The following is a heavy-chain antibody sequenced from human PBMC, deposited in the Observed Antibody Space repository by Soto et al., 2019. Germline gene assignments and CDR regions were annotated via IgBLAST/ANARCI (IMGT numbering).Heavy chain of an antibody. Sequence: EVQLVESGGGLVKPGGSLRLSCAASGFTFSSYSMNWVRQAPGKGLEWVSAISSSSSYIYYADSVKGRFTISRDNAKNQLSLQMNSLRAEDTAVYYCARDLSWRSSSWYWVGWFDPWGQGTLVTVSS. V-gene: IGHV3-21*06. J-gene: IGHJ5*02. CDR3: ARDLSWRSSSWYWVGWFDP. D-gene: IGHD6-13*01. CDR2: ISSSSSYI. CDR1: GFTFSSYS.